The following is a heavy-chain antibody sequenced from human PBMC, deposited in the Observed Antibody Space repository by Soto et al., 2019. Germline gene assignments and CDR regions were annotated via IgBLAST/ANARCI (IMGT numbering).Heavy chain of an antibody. J-gene: IGHJ4*02. CDR2: INAGNGDT. CDR1: GYTFTSYA. V-gene: IGHV1-3*01. CDR3: ARDSSSSLDY. D-gene: IGHD2-2*01. Sequence: QVQLVQSGAEVKKPGASVKVSRKASGYTFTSYALYWVRQAPGQRLEWVGWINAGNGDTRYSQKFQGRVTITRDTSASTAYMEMSSLRSEDTTMYYCARDSSSSLDYWGQGTLVIVSS.